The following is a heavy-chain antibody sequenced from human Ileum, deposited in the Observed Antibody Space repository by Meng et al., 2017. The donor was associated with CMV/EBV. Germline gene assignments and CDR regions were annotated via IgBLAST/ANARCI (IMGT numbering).Heavy chain of an antibody. Sequence: QGQRQESGPGLVTPPETLSLTCTVTGGSISSGTYYWAWIRQSPGKGLEWIGSIYYSGSTYDNPSLKSRVTMSVDTFKNQFSLKLTSVTAADTAVYYCAGDWGPYSSRGYFDPWGQGTLVTVSS. V-gene: IGHV4-39*07. CDR2: IYYSGST. D-gene: IGHD6-13*01. CDR1: GGSISSGTYY. CDR3: AGDWGPYSSRGYFDP. J-gene: IGHJ5*02.